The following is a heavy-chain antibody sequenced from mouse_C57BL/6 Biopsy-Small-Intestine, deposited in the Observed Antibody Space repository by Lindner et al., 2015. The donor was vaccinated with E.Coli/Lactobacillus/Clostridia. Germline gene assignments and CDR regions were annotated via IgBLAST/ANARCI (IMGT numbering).Heavy chain of an antibody. V-gene: IGHV1-54*01. Sequence: VQLQESGAELVRPGTSVKVSCKASEYAFTNYLIEWVKQRPGQGLEWIGVINPGSGGTDYNEKFKGKATLTADKSSSTAYMQLSSLTSEDSAVYFCARDRSGGYIAMDYWGQGTSVIVSS. CDR2: INPGSGGT. J-gene: IGHJ4*01. CDR1: EYAFTNYL. CDR3: ARDRSGGYIAMDY. D-gene: IGHD1-3*01.